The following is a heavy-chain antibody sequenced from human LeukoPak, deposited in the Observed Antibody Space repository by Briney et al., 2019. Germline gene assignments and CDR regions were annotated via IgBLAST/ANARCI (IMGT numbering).Heavy chain of an antibody. CDR1: GGSISSYY. D-gene: IGHD3-9*01. V-gene: IGHV4-59*01. CDR3: ARQTTYYDILTGYYPRDFDY. CDR2: IYYSGST. Sequence: SETLSLTCTVSGGSISSYYWSWIRQPPGKGLEWIGYIYYSGSTNYNPSLKSRVTISVDTSKNQFSLKLSSVTAADTAVYYCARQTTYYDILTGYYPRDFDYWGQGTLVTVSS. J-gene: IGHJ4*02.